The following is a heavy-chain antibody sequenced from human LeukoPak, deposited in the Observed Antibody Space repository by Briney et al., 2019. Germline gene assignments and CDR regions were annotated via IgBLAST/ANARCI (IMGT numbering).Heavy chain of an antibody. J-gene: IGHJ4*02. CDR1: GFTFSSYG. CDR3: ARTTGIAVAGRYYFDY. Sequence: GRSLRLSCAASGFTFSSYGMHWVRQAPGKGLEWVAVIWYDGSNKYYADSVKGRFTISRDNSKNTLYLQMNSLRAEDTAVYYCARTTGIAVAGRYYFDYWGQGTLVTVSS. CDR2: IWYDGSNK. V-gene: IGHV3-33*01. D-gene: IGHD6-19*01.